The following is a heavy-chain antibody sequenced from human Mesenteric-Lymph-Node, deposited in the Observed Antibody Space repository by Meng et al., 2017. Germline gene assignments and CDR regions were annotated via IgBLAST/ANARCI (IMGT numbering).Heavy chain of an antibody. CDR1: GGSFSGYY. J-gene: IGHJ4*02. CDR2: INHSGST. D-gene: IGHD3-22*01. Sequence: SETLSLTCAVYGGSFSGYYWSWIRQPPGKGLEWIGEINHSGSTNYNPSLKSRVTISVDTSKNQFSLKLSSVTAADTAVYYCARETYYYDSSGFLLDYWGQGRLVTVSS. CDR3: ARETYYYDSSGFLLDY. V-gene: IGHV4-34*01.